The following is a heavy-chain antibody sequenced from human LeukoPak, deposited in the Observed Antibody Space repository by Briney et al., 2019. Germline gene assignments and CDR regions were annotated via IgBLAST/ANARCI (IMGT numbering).Heavy chain of an antibody. Sequence: PGGSLRLSCAASGFTFSSYGMHWVRQAPGKGLEWVAFIRYDGSNKYYADSVKGRFTISRDNSKNTLYLQMNSLRAEDTAVYYCAKADSSGWYGGYYMDVGGKGTTVTISS. CDR3: AKADSSGWYGGYYMDV. D-gene: IGHD6-19*01. V-gene: IGHV3-30*02. CDR2: IRYDGSNK. CDR1: GFTFSSYG. J-gene: IGHJ6*03.